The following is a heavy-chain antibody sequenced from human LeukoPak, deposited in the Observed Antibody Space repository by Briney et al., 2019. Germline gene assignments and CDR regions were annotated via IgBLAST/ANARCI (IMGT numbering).Heavy chain of an antibody. D-gene: IGHD3-10*02. V-gene: IGHV3-48*03. Sequence: GGSLRLSCAVSRFTVSSYEMNWVRQAPGKGLEWDSYISTSASTIYYADSVKGRFTISRDNAKNSLYLQMNSLRAEDTAVYYCAELGITMIGGVWGKGTTVTISS. CDR3: AELGITMIGGV. J-gene: IGHJ6*04. CDR2: ISTSASTI. CDR1: RFTVSSYE.